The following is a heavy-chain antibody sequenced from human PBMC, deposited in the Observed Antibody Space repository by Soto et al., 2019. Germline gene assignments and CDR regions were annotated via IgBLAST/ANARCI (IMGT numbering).Heavy chain of an antibody. D-gene: IGHD3-3*01. CDR1: GFSLTTSGVG. V-gene: IGHV2-5*02. CDR3: AHRVRRAVFGLVTTTAIYFDF. CDR2: IYWDDDK. Sequence: QITLNESGPTQVKPRQTLTLTCTFSGFSLTTSGVGVGWIRQSPGKAPEWLALIYWDDDKRYSPSLKSRLTITKDTSKNQVVLTMADVDPEDTAIYYCAHRVRRAVFGLVTTTAIYFDFWGQGTPVAVSS. J-gene: IGHJ4*02.